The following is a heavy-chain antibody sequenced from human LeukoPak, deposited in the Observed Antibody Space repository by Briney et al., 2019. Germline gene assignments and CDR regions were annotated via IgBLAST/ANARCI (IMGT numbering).Heavy chain of an antibody. Sequence: ASVKVSCKASGYTFTSYDINWVRQAPGQGLEWMGIINPSGGSTSYAQKFQGRVTMTRDTSTSTVYMELSSLRSEDTAVYYCAAAVLGDYFDYWGQGTLVTVSS. J-gene: IGHJ4*02. V-gene: IGHV1-46*01. CDR3: AAAVLGDYFDY. CDR2: INPSGGST. D-gene: IGHD6-13*01. CDR1: GYTFTSYD.